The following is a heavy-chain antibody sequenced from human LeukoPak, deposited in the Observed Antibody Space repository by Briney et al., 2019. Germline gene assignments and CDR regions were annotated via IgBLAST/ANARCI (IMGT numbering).Heavy chain of an antibody. CDR1: GGTFSSYA. CDR3: AREAAGTDYFDY. D-gene: IGHD6-13*01. J-gene: IGHJ4*02. CDR2: IIPILNIV. Sequence: SVKVSCKASGGTFSSYAISWVRQAPGQGLEWMGTIIPILNIVNYAQNFQGRVTITADKSTSTAYMELSSLRSEDTAVYYCAREAAGTDYFDYWGQGTLVTVSS. V-gene: IGHV1-69*04.